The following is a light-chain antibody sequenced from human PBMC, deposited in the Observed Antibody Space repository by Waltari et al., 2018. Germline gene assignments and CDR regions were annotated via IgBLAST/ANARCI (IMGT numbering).Light chain of an antibody. Sequence: SSELTQDPTVSVALGQTVRITCQGDSLRSFYASWYQQKPRQAPLLVIYGKNNRPAGIPDRFSGSSSGDTAFLTIPGAQAEDEADYHCNSRDTSADRLVIFGGGTKLTVL. CDR2: GKN. CDR1: SLRSFY. J-gene: IGLJ2*01. CDR3: NSRDTSADRLVI. V-gene: IGLV3-19*01.